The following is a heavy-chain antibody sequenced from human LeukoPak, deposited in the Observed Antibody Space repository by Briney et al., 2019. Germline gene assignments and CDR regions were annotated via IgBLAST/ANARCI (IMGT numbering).Heavy chain of an antibody. CDR3: ARGIYGSGTDFDY. Sequence: PPETLSLTCTVSGGSISSYYWSWIRQAPGKGLEWIGYIYYSGSTNYNPSLKSRVTISVDTSKNQFSLKLSSVTAADTAVYYCARGIYGSGTDFDYWGQGTLVTVSS. V-gene: IGHV4-59*08. D-gene: IGHD3-10*01. CDR2: IYYSGST. CDR1: GGSISSYY. J-gene: IGHJ4*02.